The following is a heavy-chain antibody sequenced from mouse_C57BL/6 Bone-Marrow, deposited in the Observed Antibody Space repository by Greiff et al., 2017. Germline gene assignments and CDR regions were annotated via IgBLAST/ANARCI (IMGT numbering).Heavy chain of an antibody. CDR1: GYTFTDYY. J-gene: IGHJ4*01. CDR2: IYPGSGTT. CDR3: ARRGGTYAMDY. V-gene: IGHV1-76*01. Sequence: VQLQQSGAELVRPGASVKLSCKASGYTFTDYYINWVKQRPGQGLEWIARIYPGSGTTYYNEKFKGKATLTAEKSSSTAYMQLSSLTSEDSAVYFCARRGGTYAMDYWGQGTSVTVSS. D-gene: IGHD4-1*01.